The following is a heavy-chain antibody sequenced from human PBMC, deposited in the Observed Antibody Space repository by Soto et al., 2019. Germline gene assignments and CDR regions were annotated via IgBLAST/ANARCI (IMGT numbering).Heavy chain of an antibody. CDR1: GYTFTSYY. CDR2: FNPSGGTA. V-gene: IGHV1-46*01. CDR3: ARGGTTMVTPPFDP. D-gene: IGHD4-17*01. Sequence: ASVEVSCKXSGYTFTSYYMHWVRQAPGQGLEWVGIFNPSGGTATYAQKFQGRVTMTRDTSTSTVYMELSSLRSEDTAVYYCARGGTTMVTPPFDPWGQGTLVTVSS. J-gene: IGHJ5*02.